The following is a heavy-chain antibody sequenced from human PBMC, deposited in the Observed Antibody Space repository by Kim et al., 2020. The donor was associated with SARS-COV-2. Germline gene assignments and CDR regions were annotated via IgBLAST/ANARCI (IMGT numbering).Heavy chain of an antibody. CDR3: ARGPDSSSLDY. CDR2: IYYSGST. Sequence: SETLSLTCTVSGGSISSYYWSWIRQPPGKGLEWIGYIYYSGSTNYNPSLKSRVTISVDTSKNQFSLKLSSVTAADTAVYYCARGPDSSSLDYWGQGTLVTVSS. D-gene: IGHD6-6*01. V-gene: IGHV4-59*01. J-gene: IGHJ4*02. CDR1: GGSISSYY.